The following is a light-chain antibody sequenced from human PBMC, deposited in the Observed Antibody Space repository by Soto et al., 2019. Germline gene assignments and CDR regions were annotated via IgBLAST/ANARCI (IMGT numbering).Light chain of an antibody. V-gene: IGKV3-15*01. CDR1: QTVSSD. J-gene: IGKJ1*01. CDR3: QQYNNWPQT. Sequence: EKVMTQSPGTLSVSPGERATLSCRASQTVSSDLAWYQQKPGQAPRLLIYGASTRATGIPARFSGSGSGTEFTLTISSLQSEDFAEYHCQQYNNWPQTFGQGTKVDIK. CDR2: GAS.